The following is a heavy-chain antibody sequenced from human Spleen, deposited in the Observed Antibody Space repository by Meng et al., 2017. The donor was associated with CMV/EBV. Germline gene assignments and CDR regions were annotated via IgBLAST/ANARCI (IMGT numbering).Heavy chain of an antibody. CDR3: ARKRGPAAPFDY. CDR1: GGSLTGYF. J-gene: IGHJ4*02. V-gene: IGHV4-34*01. Sequence: LTCTVYGGSLTGYFWSWIRQPPGKGLEWTGEINHSGSSNYKSSLQRRLTMSVDTSKSQFSLKLNSVTAADTAVYFCARKRGPAAPFDYWGQGTLVTVSS. CDR2: INHSGSS. D-gene: IGHD2-2*01.